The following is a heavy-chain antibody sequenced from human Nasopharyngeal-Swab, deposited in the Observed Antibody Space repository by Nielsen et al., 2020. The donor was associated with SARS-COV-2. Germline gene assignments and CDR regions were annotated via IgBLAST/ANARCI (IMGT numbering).Heavy chain of an antibody. D-gene: IGHD1-26*01. Sequence: GESLKISCAASGFTFSSYGMHWVRQAPGKGLEWVAVIWYDGSSKYHANSVKGRFTISRDNSKNTLYLQMNSLRAEDTAVYYCAREGQVGATTGFDYWGQGTLVTVSS. CDR1: GFTFSSYG. J-gene: IGHJ4*02. CDR2: IWYDGSSK. V-gene: IGHV3-33*01. CDR3: AREGQVGATTGFDY.